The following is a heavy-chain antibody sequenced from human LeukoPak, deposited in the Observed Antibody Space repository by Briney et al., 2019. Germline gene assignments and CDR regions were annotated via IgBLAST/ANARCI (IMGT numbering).Heavy chain of an antibody. CDR2: ISYDGSNK. Sequence: GRSLRLSCAASGFTFSSYAMHWVRQAPGKGLEWVAVISYDGSNKYYADSVKGRFTISRDNSKNTLYLQMNSLRAEDTAVYYFARGDLTYYYGSGSYYPDYWGQGTLVNGSS. D-gene: IGHD3-10*01. CDR1: GFTFSSYA. CDR3: ARGDLTYYYGSGSYYPDY. V-gene: IGHV3-30-3*01. J-gene: IGHJ4*02.